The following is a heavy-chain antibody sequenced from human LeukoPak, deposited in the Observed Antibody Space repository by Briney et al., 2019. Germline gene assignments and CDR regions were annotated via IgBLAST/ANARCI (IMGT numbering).Heavy chain of an antibody. Sequence: GGSLRPSCEASGFTFGSHAMYWVPQAPGKGLEWVAGIFGSGGSPHYADSVKGRFTISRDNSRNTVYLQINSLRAEDTAVYYCGKTTVGYSSGQKPAWPVDYWGQGTLVTVSS. V-gene: IGHV3-23*01. J-gene: IGHJ4*02. CDR3: GKTTVGYSSGQKPAWPVDY. CDR1: GFTFGSHA. CDR2: IFGSGGSP. D-gene: IGHD5-18*01.